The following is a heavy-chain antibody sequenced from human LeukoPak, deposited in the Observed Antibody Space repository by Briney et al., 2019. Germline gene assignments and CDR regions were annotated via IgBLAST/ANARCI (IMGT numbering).Heavy chain of an antibody. CDR2: ISGSGAAT. J-gene: IGHJ4*02. Sequence: GGSLRLSCAASGLAFSSSTMSWVRQAPGKGLERVSIISGSGAATYYTDSVTGRFTISRDNSKNTLFLQMNSLRAEDTAVYYCAGRPSGEGLAPLDYWGQGALVTVSS. CDR1: GLAFSSST. D-gene: IGHD1-14*01. CDR3: AGRPSGEGLAPLDY. V-gene: IGHV3-23*01.